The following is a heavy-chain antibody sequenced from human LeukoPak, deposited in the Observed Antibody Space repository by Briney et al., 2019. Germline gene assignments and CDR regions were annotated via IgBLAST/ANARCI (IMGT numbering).Heavy chain of an antibody. D-gene: IGHD3-10*01. J-gene: IGHJ4*02. V-gene: IGHV1-18*01. CDR1: GYTFGNYG. CDR2: ISGFNGNT. Sequence: ASVKVSCKAAGYTFGNYGIKWVRQAPGQGLEWVGWISGFNGNTNYAQNFHDRVTMTTDTSTTTAYMELSSLRSEDTAVYYCASGGVRVRGVITYPLDYWGQGTLVTVSS. CDR3: ASGGVRVRGVITYPLDY.